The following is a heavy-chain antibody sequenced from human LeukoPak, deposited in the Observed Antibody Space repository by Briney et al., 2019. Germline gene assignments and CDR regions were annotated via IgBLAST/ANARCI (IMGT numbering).Heavy chain of an antibody. CDR1: GFTFSSYS. J-gene: IGHJ3*02. CDR3: TRDRDDDSSGSIDDAFDI. Sequence: GGSLRLSCAASGFTFSSYSMNWVRQAPGKGLEWVSSISSRSSYIYNADSVKGRFTISRDNAKNSLYLQMNSLRAEDTAVYYCTRDRDDDSSGSIDDAFDIWGQGTMITVSS. V-gene: IGHV3-21*01. CDR2: ISSRSSYI. D-gene: IGHD3-22*01.